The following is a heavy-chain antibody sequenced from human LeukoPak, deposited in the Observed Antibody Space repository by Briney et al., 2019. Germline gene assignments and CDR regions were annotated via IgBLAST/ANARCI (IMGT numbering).Heavy chain of an antibody. Sequence: MSSETLSLTCTVSGGSISSGDYYWSWIRQPPGKGLEWIGYIYYSGSTYFNPSLKSRVTISVDTSKNQFSLKLSSVTAADTAVYYCAREVATIYPIPDVWGQGTAVTVSS. D-gene: IGHD5-12*01. CDR2: IYYSGST. CDR3: AREVATIYPIPDV. J-gene: IGHJ6*02. V-gene: IGHV4-30-4*01. CDR1: GGSISSGDYY.